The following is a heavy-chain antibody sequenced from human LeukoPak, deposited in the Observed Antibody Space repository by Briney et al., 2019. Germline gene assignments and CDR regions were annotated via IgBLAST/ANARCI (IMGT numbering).Heavy chain of an antibody. CDR1: GFTFDDYA. Sequence: GRSLRLSCAASGFTFDDYAMHWVRQAPGKGLEWVSGISRNSGSIGYADSVKGRFTISRDNAKNSLYLQMNSLRAEDTALYYCAKAWGVVLGGMDVWGQGTTVTVSS. J-gene: IGHJ6*02. V-gene: IGHV3-9*01. CDR3: AKAWGVVLGGMDV. D-gene: IGHD3-10*01. CDR2: ISRNSGSI.